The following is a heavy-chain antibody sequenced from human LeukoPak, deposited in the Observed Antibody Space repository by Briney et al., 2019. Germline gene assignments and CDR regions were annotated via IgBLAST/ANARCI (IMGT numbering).Heavy chain of an antibody. J-gene: IGHJ6*02. CDR1: GFIFSSYS. CDR3: ARVACRGGICSSRGDRYYDMHV. Sequence: GGSLRLSCAASGFIFSSYSRNWVRQTPGKGLEWVSSISSSGSYIDYADSVKGGFNISRDNAKNSLYLQMSGLRAEDTAVYYCARVACRGGICSSRGDRYYDMHVWGQGTTVTVSS. CDR2: ISSSGSYI. D-gene: IGHD2-15*01. V-gene: IGHV3-21*01.